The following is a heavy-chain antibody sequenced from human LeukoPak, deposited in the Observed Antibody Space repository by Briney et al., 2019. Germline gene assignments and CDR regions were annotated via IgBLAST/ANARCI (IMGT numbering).Heavy chain of an antibody. V-gene: IGHV4-4*07. D-gene: IGHD3-10*01. J-gene: IGHJ4*02. CDR2: IYTSGST. Sequence: PSETLSLTCTVSGGSISSYYWSWIRQPAGKGLEWIGRIYTSGSTNYNPSLKSRVTMSVDTSKNQFSLKLSSVTAADTAVYYCARVGVRGVTVYYFDYWGQGTLVTVSS. CDR1: GGSISSYY. CDR3: ARVGVRGVTVYYFDY.